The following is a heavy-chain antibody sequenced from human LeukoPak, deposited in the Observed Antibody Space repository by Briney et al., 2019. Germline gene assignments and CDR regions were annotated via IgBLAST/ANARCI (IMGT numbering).Heavy chain of an antibody. J-gene: IGHJ4*02. CDR3: ARIAAAGTNVFDY. Sequence: PGGSLRLSCAASGFTFSSYGMNWVRQAPGKGLEWVSSISSSSSYIYYADSVKGRFTISRDNAKNSLYLQMNSLRAEDTAVYYCARIAAAGTNVFDYWGQGTLVTVSS. CDR1: GFTFSSYG. D-gene: IGHD6-13*01. CDR2: ISSSSSYI. V-gene: IGHV3-21*01.